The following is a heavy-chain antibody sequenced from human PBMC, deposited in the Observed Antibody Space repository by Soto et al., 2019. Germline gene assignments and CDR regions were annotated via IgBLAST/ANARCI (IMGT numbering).Heavy chain of an antibody. Sequence: SETLSLTCAVYGGSFSGYYWIWIRQPPGKGLEWIGEINHSGSTNYNPSLKSRVTISVDTSKNQFSLKLSSVTAADTAVYYCARVRGSGSYYKYYYYGMDVWGQGTTVTVSS. D-gene: IGHD3-10*01. J-gene: IGHJ6*02. CDR3: ARVRGSGSYYKYYYYGMDV. CDR1: GGSFSGYY. CDR2: INHSGST. V-gene: IGHV4-34*01.